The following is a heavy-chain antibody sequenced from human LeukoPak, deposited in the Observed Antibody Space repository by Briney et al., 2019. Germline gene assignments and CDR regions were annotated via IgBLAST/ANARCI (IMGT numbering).Heavy chain of an antibody. V-gene: IGHV3-30-3*01. J-gene: IGHJ4*02. CDR3: ARDSGYCSSTSCYEEGVFDY. D-gene: IGHD2-2*01. CDR1: GFTFSSYA. Sequence: PGGSLRLSCAASGFTFSSYAMHWVRQAPGKGLEWVAVISYDGSNKYYADSVKGRFTISRDNSKNTLYLQMNSLRAEDTAVYYCARDSGYCSSTSCYEEGVFDYWGQGTPVTVSS. CDR2: ISYDGSNK.